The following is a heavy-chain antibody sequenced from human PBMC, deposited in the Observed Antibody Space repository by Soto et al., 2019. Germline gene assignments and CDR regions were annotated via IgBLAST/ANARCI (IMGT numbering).Heavy chain of an antibody. D-gene: IGHD2-21*02. V-gene: IGHV3-23*01. Sequence: GGSLRLSCAASGFTFSSYAMSWVRQAPGKGLEWVSAISGSGGSTYYADSVKGRLTISRDNSKNTLYLQMNSLRAEDTAVYYCAICGGDFLPSYYYGMDVWGQGTTVTVSS. J-gene: IGHJ6*02. CDR1: GFTFSSYA. CDR2: ISGSGGST. CDR3: AICGGDFLPSYYYGMDV.